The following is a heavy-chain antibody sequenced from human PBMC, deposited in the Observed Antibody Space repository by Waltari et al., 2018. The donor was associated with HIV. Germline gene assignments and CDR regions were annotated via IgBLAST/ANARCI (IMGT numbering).Heavy chain of an antibody. D-gene: IGHD2-2*01. CDR3: ARDLASLGVVPRGAFDL. J-gene: IGHJ2*01. V-gene: IGHV1-2*02. CDR2: TNPYSGGT. CDR1: GYIFTGNY. Sequence: QVQLVHSGAAVKKPGASVRVSCTASGYIFTGNYIHWVRQAPRQGLEWMGWTNPYSGGTKFAQKFQVRVTMTTDTSSSTAYMELGRLRSDDTAVYYCARDLASLGVVPRGAFDLWGRGTLVTVSS.